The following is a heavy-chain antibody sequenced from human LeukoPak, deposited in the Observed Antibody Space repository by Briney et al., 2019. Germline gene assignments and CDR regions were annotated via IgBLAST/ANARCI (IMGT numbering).Heavy chain of an antibody. Sequence: GGSLRLSCAASGFTFSSYEMNWVRQAPGKGLEWVSYISSSGSTIYYADSVKGRFTISRDNAKNSLFLQMNSLRPEDTALYYCGKDLLAMAGTIGSWGQGTLVTVSS. CDR2: ISSSGSTI. CDR1: GFTFSSYE. D-gene: IGHD6-19*01. V-gene: IGHV3-48*03. J-gene: IGHJ4*02. CDR3: GKDLLAMAGTIGS.